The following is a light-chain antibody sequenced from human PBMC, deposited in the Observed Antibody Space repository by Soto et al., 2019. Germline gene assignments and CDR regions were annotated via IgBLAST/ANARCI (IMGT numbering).Light chain of an antibody. CDR1: QSVSSK. CDR3: QQYNKWPPYT. J-gene: IGKJ2*01. CDR2: GAS. V-gene: IGKV3-15*01. Sequence: EIVMTQSPATLSVSPGARATLSCRASQSVSSKLVWYQQKPGQAPRLLIYGASTRATGIPARFSGSGSGTEFTLPISSLQSEDFAVYYCQQYNKWPPYTFGQGTKLEIK.